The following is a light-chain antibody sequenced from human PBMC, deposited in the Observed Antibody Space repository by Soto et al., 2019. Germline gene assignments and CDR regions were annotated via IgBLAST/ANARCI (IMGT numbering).Light chain of an antibody. CDR1: QGVSSY. V-gene: IGKV1-8*01. Sequence: AIRMTQSPSSFSASTGDRVTITCRASQGVSSYLACYQQKPGKAPKLLIYAASTLQSGVPSRFSGSGSGTDFTLTISCLQSEDFATYDCQQYYSYPLTFGQGTKVEIK. CDR3: QQYYSYPLT. CDR2: AAS. J-gene: IGKJ1*01.